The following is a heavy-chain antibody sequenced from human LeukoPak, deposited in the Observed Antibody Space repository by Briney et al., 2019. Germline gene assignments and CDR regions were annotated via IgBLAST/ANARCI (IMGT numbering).Heavy chain of an antibody. V-gene: IGHV4-39*01. Sequence: SETLSLTCTVSGGSISSSSYYWGWLRQPPGKGLEWIGSIYYSGSTYYNPSLKSRVTISVDTSKNQFSLKLSSVTAADTAVYYCARRGNGSGSYYNFDYWGQGTLVTVSS. D-gene: IGHD3-10*01. CDR2: IYYSGST. CDR1: GGSISSSSYY. CDR3: ARRGNGSGSYYNFDY. J-gene: IGHJ4*02.